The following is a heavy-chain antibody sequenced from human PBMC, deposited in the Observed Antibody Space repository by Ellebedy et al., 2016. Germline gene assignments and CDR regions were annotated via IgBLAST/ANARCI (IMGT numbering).Heavy chain of an antibody. J-gene: IGHJ6*02. V-gene: IGHV3-30*03. D-gene: IGHD6-13*01. Sequence: GGSLRLSCAASGFTFSSYGMHWVRQAPGKGLEWVAVILYDGSNKYYADSVKGRFTISRDNSKNTLYLQMNSLRAEDTAVYYCARDSSSWYGYYYYGMDVWGQGTTVTVSS. CDR3: ARDSSSWYGYYYYGMDV. CDR2: ILYDGSNK. CDR1: GFTFSSYG.